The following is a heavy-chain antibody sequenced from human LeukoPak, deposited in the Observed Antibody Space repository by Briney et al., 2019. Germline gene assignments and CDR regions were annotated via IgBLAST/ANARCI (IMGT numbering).Heavy chain of an antibody. D-gene: IGHD6-13*01. CDR2: FDPEDGET. Sequence: ASVKVSCKASGYTLTELSMHWVRQAPGKGLEWMGGFDPEDGETIYAQKFQGRVTMTEDTSTDTAYMELSSLRSEDTAVYYCATRTWGSSWYYYFDYWGQGTLVTVSS. V-gene: IGHV1-24*01. CDR3: ATRTWGSSWYYYFDY. J-gene: IGHJ4*02. CDR1: GYTLTELS.